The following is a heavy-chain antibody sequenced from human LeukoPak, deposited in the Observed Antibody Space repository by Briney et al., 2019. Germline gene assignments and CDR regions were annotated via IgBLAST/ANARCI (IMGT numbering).Heavy chain of an antibody. Sequence: SETLSLTCTVSGGSISDYYWSWIRQPPGKGLEWIGYIFYTGSTTYNPSLKSRVTISVDTSKNEFSLKLSSVTAADTAVYFCARGDEDYYGSGSYFFDYWGQGTLVTVSS. D-gene: IGHD3-10*01. CDR1: GGSISDYY. V-gene: IGHV4-59*08. CDR3: ARGDEDYYGSGSYFFDY. J-gene: IGHJ4*02. CDR2: IFYTGST.